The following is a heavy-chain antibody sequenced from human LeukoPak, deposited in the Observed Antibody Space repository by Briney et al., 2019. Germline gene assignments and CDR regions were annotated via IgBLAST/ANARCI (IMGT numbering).Heavy chain of an antibody. Sequence: SETLSLTCAVYGGSFSGYYCSWIRQPPGKGLEWIGEINHSGSTNYNPSLKSRVTISVDTSKNQFSLKLSSVTAADTAVYYCASFYYDSSGYYYRYYFDYWGQGTLVTVSS. CDR2: INHSGST. V-gene: IGHV4-34*01. CDR3: ASFYYDSSGYYYRYYFDY. D-gene: IGHD3-22*01. CDR1: GGSFSGYY. J-gene: IGHJ4*02.